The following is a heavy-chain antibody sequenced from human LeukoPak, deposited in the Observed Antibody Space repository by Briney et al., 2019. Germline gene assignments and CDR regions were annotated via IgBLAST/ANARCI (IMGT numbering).Heavy chain of an antibody. CDR2: INPNSGGT. CDR3: ARGGALRYFDWGHAPRGAFDI. D-gene: IGHD3-9*01. V-gene: IGHV1-2*02. CDR1: GYTFTNYD. Sequence: ASVKVSCKASGYTFTNYDMNWVRQATGQGLEWMGWINPNSGGTNYAQKFQGRVTMTRDTSISTAYMELSRLRSDDTAVYYCARGGALRYFDWGHAPRGAFDIWGQGTMVTVSS. J-gene: IGHJ3*02.